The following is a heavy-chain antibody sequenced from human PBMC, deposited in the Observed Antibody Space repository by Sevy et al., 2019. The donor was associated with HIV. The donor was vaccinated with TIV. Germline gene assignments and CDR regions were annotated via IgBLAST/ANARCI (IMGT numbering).Heavy chain of an antibody. J-gene: IGHJ4*02. CDR1: GFTFRNYW. CDR2: IHTDGSSS. Sequence: GGSLRLSCAASGFTFRNYWMHWVRQAPGKGLVSVSYIHTDGSSSYYADYVKGRFTISRDNAQNTLYLQMNSLRAEDTAVYYCARAGIGDFWSGYYGIDHWGQGPLVTVSS. D-gene: IGHD3-3*01. V-gene: IGHV3-74*01. CDR3: ARAGIGDFWSGYYGIDH.